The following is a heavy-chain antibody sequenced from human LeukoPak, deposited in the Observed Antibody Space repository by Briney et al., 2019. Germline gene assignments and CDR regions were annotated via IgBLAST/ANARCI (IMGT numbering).Heavy chain of an antibody. V-gene: IGHV3-74*01. CDR1: GFTFSSYW. CDR2: INSDGSST. D-gene: IGHD4-11*01. J-gene: IGHJ4*02. Sequence: GGSLRLSCAASGFTFSSYWMHWVRQAPGKGLVWVSRINSDGSSTSYADSVKGRFTISRDNAKNTLCLQMNSLRAEDTAVYYCARFSNYGRQFDYWGQGTLVTVSS. CDR3: ARFSNYGRQFDY.